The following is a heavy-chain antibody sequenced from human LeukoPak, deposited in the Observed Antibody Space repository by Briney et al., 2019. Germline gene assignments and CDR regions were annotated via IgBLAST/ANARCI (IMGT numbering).Heavy chain of an antibody. Sequence: GGSLRLSCAASGFTFSSYWMSWVRQAPGKGLEWVANVKQDGSEKYYVDSVNGRFTLSRDNAKNSLYLQMNSLRAEDTAVYYCARPVVASVNRKTNWFDPWGQGTLVAVSS. D-gene: IGHD2-15*01. CDR3: ARPVVASVNRKTNWFDP. V-gene: IGHV3-7*01. CDR2: VKQDGSEK. CDR1: GFTFSSYW. J-gene: IGHJ5*02.